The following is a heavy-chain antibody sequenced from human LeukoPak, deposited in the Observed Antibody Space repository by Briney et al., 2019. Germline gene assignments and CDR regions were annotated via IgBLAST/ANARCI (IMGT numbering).Heavy chain of an antibody. Sequence: SETLSLTCAVSGGSFSGYSWSWIRQPPGKGLEWIGEINQSGGTNYNPSLKSRVTISVDTSKNQFSLKLSSVTAADTAVYYCARVPNDYWGQGTLVTVSS. V-gene: IGHV4-34*01. CDR3: ARVPNDY. CDR1: GGSFSGYS. J-gene: IGHJ4*02. CDR2: INQSGGT.